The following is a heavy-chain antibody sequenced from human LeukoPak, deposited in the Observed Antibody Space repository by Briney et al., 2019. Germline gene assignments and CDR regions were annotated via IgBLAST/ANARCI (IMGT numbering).Heavy chain of an antibody. D-gene: IGHD6-13*01. CDR1: GYIFTNYG. V-gene: IGHV1-18*04. CDR2: ISAYNGNT. CDR3: ARLPTIAAPAWTYQPFDP. Sequence: ASVKVSCKTSGYIFTNYGINWVRQAPGQGLEWMGWISAYNGNTKYAQKLQGRVTMTTDTSTSTAYTELRSLRSDDTAVYYCARLPTIAAPAWTYQPFDPWGQGTLVTVSS. J-gene: IGHJ5*02.